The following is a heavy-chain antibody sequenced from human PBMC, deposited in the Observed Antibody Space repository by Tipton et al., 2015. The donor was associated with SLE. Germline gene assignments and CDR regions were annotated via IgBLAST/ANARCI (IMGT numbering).Heavy chain of an antibody. J-gene: IGHJ5*02. V-gene: IGHV3-7*01. CDR1: GFTFSSYW. CDR2: IKQDGSEK. Sequence: GSLRLSCAASGFTFSSYWMSGVRQAPGKGLEWVANIKQDGSEKYYVDSVKGRCTISRYNAKNSLYLQMNSLRAEDTAVYYCARDSDAGWFDAWGQGTLVTVSS. D-gene: IGHD1-26*01. CDR3: ARDSDAGWFDA.